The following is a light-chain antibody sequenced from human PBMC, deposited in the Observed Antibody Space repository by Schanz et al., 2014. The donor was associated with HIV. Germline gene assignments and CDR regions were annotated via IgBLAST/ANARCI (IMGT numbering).Light chain of an antibody. Sequence: DIQMTQSPSTLSASVGDRVTITCRASQNIDDWLAWYQQKPGKAPNLLIYQASTLKTGVPSRFSGSRSGTEFTLTISSLQPDDFATYYCQRYNSYSHTFGQGTKLDIQ. CDR2: QAS. V-gene: IGKV1-5*03. J-gene: IGKJ2*01. CDR1: QNIDDW. CDR3: QRYNSYSHT.